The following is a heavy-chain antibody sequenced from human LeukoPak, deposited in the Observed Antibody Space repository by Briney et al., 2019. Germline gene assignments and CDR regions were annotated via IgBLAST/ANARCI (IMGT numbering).Heavy chain of an antibody. CDR2: ISSNGGRT. CDR3: AGVRCSGGTCYTNEYYFDY. D-gene: IGHD2-15*01. CDR1: GFTFSAYG. V-gene: IGHV3-64*01. Sequence: GGSLRLSCAASGFTFSAYGMHWVRQVPGKGLEYVSAISSNGGRTYYANSVKGRFTISRDNSKNTMYLQMGSLRTEDMAVYYCAGVRCSGGTCYTNEYYFDYWGQGTLVTVSS. J-gene: IGHJ4*02.